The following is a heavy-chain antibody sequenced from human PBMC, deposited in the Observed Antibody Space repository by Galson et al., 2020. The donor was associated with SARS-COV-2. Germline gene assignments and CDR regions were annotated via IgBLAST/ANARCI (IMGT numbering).Heavy chain of an antibody. CDR2: IYADGNT. CDR3: AKGGGAVCGNDGLRTVDY. Sequence: GESLKISCAASGFTVSSDYISWVRQAPGKGLEWVSVIYADGNTYYTDSVKGRFTISRDNSKNTLSLQMDSMRVEDTAVYYCAKGGGAVCGNDGLRTVDYWGQGTLVTVSA. CDR1: GFTVSSDY. D-gene: IGHD2-21*01. V-gene: IGHV3-53*01. J-gene: IGHJ4*02.